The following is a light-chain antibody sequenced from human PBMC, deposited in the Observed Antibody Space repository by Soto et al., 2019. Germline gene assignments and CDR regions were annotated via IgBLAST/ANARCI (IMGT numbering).Light chain of an antibody. CDR1: QSVSSSY. CDR3: QQYASSTPT. J-gene: IGKJ1*01. Sequence: EIVFTQSPGTLSLSPGEGDTLSCRASQSVSSSYLDWYQQKPGQAPRLLIYGASRRETGIQDRFSGSGSGTEFTLTISRLEPEDFAVDYCQQYASSTPTFGRGTKVDIK. CDR2: GAS. V-gene: IGKV3-20*01.